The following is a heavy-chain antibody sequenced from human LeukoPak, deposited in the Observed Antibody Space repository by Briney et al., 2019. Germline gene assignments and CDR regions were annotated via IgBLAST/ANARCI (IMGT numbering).Heavy chain of an antibody. CDR2: IYYSGST. V-gene: IGHV4-39*07. Sequence: SETLSLTCTVSGGSISSTSYYWGWILQPPGKGLEWIGSIYYSGSTYYNPSLKSRVTISVDTSKNQFSLKLSSVTAADTAVYYCTRLSRGAGAAKTFDYWGQGILVTVSS. CDR3: TRLSRGAGAAKTFDY. CDR1: GGSISSTSYY. D-gene: IGHD6-13*01. J-gene: IGHJ4*02.